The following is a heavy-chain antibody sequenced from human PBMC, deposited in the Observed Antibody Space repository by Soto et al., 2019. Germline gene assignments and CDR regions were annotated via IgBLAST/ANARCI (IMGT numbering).Heavy chain of an antibody. D-gene: IGHD3-3*01. CDR3: ARRRWTYYDFWSGYWSFDY. J-gene: IGHJ4*02. Sequence: GASVKVSCKASGYTFTSYDINWVRQATGQGLEWMGWVNPNSGNTGCAQKFQGRVTMTRNTSISTAYMELSSLRSEDTAVYYCARRRWTYYDFWSGYWSFDYWGQGTLVTVSS. V-gene: IGHV1-8*01. CDR1: GYTFTSYD. CDR2: VNPNSGNT.